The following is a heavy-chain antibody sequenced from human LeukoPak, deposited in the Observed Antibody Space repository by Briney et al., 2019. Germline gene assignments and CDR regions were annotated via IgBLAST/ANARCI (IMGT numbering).Heavy chain of an antibody. V-gene: IGHV4-59*08. CDR3: ARRQYSSGWTNAFDI. J-gene: IGHJ3*02. CDR1: GGSISSYY. CDR2: IYYSGST. Sequence: SETLSLTRTVSGGSISSYYWSWIRQPPGKGLEWIGYIYYSGSTNYNPSLKSRVTISVDTSKNQFSLKLSSVTAADTAVYYCARRQYSSGWTNAFDIWGQGTMVTVSS. D-gene: IGHD6-19*01.